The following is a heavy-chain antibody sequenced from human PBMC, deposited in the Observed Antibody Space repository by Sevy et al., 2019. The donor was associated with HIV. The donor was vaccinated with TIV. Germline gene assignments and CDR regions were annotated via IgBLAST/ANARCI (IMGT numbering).Heavy chain of an antibody. CDR2: IYGSSGGT. Sequence: GGSLRLSCKPSGFTFISYAMSWVRQAPGKGLEWVSTIYGSSGGTYYADSVKGRFTISRDNSKNTLYPQMNSLRTEDTAVYYCAGGRYDSSGSFDAFDIWGQGTMVTVSS. CDR3: AGGRYDSSGSFDAFDI. V-gene: IGHV3-23*01. J-gene: IGHJ3*02. CDR1: GFTFISYA. D-gene: IGHD3-22*01.